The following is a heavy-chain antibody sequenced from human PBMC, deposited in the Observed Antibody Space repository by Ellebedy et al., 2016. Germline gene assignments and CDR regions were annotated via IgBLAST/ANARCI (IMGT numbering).Heavy chain of an antibody. CDR3: ARGPLY. V-gene: IGHV3-30-3*01. Sequence: GESLKIPXAASGFTFSSYAMHWVRQAPGKGLEWVAVISYDGSNKYYADSVKGRFTISRDNSKNTLYLQMNSLRAEDTAVYYCARGPLYWGQGTLVTVSS. CDR2: ISYDGSNK. J-gene: IGHJ4*02. CDR1: GFTFSSYA.